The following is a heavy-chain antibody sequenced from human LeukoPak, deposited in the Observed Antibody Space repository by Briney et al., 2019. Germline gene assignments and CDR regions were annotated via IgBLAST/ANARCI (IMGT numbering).Heavy chain of an antibody. Sequence: PETLSLTCAVPVGSISGYLWCCIWDPPGKGLERMGYILYGVSTNYNPSIKSRVTISVDTSKGQFSLKLSSVNAADSAVYYCARGLDYYDSSGYYHHYFDDWGQGTMVTVSS. D-gene: IGHD3-22*01. V-gene: IGHV4-59*01. CDR1: VGSISGYL. CDR3: ARGLDYYDSSGYYHHYFDD. CDR2: ILYGVST. J-gene: IGHJ4*02.